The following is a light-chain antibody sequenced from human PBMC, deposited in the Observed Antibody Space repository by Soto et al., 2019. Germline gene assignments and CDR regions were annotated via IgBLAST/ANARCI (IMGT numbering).Light chain of an antibody. CDR3: AAWDDSLSAWV. V-gene: IGLV1-47*01. CDR2: RND. J-gene: IGLJ3*02. Sequence: QSVLTQPPSASATPGQWVTISCSGSSSNIGSSYVYWYQHLPGTAPTLLIYRNDQRPSGVPDRFSDSKSGTSASLAISGLRSEDEADYYCAAWDDSLSAWVFGGGTKLTVL. CDR1: SSNIGSSY.